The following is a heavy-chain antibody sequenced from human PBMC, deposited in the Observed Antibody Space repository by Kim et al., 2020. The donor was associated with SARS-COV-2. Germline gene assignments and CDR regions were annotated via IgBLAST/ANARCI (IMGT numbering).Heavy chain of an antibody. J-gene: IGHJ4*02. D-gene: IGHD5-12*01. Sequence: AAPVKGRFTISRDDSKNTLYLQMNSLKTEDTAVYYCTTGRGYSGYDGIDYWGQGTLVTVSS. CDR3: TTGRGYSGYDGIDY. V-gene: IGHV3-15*01.